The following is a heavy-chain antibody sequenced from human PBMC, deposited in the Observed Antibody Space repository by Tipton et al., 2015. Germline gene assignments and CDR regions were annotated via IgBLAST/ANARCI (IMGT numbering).Heavy chain of an antibody. J-gene: IGHJ4*02. V-gene: IGHV3-23*01. CDR1: GFTFTNYA. Sequence: SLRLSCAASGFTFTNYAMAWVRQAPGQGLEWVSTISRSGTNTHYADSVKGRFAISRDDSKNTLYLQMSSLRAEDTAVYYCVKDLAVPGDYWGQGTLVTVPS. CDR3: VKDLAVPGDY. D-gene: IGHD3-3*02. CDR2: ISRSGTNT.